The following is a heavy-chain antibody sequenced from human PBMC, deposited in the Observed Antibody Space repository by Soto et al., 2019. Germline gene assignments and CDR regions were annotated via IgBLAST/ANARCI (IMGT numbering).Heavy chain of an antibody. D-gene: IGHD3-22*01. CDR1: RFTFSRYA. V-gene: IGHV3-30*04. Sequence: QVQLVESGGGVVQPGRSLRLYCAASRFTFSRYAMHWVRQAPGKGLEWVAVISYDGRQKHYVDSVKGRFTISRDESDNTLHLQMSSLRPEDTAVYYCAKDGYFDTYYFDHWGQGTLVTVSS. CDR2: ISYDGRQK. J-gene: IGHJ4*02. CDR3: AKDGYFDTYYFDH.